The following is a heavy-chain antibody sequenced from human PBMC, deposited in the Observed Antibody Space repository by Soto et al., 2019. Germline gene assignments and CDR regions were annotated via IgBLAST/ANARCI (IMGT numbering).Heavy chain of an antibody. CDR3: ARVAY. CDR1: GFTFTRYS. J-gene: IGHJ4*02. V-gene: IGHV3-21*01. CDR2: ISSTTNYI. Sequence: GGSLRLSCAASGFTFTRYSMNWVRQAPGKGLEWVSSISSTTNYICYGDSMKGRFTISRDNAKNSLFLQMNTLRPEDTAMYYCARVAYWGPGTQVTVSS.